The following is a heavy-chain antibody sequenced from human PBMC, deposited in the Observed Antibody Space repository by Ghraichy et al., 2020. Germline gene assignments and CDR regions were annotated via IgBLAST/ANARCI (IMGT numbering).Heavy chain of an antibody. CDR2: INHDGSEK. D-gene: IGHD6-13*01. Sequence: GGSLRLSCAASGFTFSSYWMSWVRQAPGKGLEWVANINHDGSEKYYVDSVKGRFTISRDNAKNSLYLQMNSLRAEDTAVYYCARVPGVAAAGHYYYYGMDVWGQGTTVTVCS. CDR3: ARVPGVAAAGHYYYYGMDV. J-gene: IGHJ6*02. V-gene: IGHV3-7*01. CDR1: GFTFSSYW.